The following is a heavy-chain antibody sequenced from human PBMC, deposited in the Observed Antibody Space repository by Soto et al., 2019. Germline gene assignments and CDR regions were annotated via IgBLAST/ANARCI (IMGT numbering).Heavy chain of an antibody. CDR2: ISSTSAYT. V-gene: IGHV3-11*05. CDR1: GFDFSDYY. J-gene: IGHJ4*02. Sequence: QVQVVESGGGLVKPGGSVRLSCVAAGFDFSDYYMTWFRQAPGKAPEWVSSISSTSAYTKYADSVKGRFPISRDNAKNSVYLQMASLRGADAAVYYCASDPSRRSPPDYWGQGTLVTVSS. CDR3: ASDPSRRSPPDY.